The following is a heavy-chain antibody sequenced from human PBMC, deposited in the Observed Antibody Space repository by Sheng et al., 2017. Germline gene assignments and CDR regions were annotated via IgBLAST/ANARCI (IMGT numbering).Heavy chain of an antibody. Sequence: EVQLVESGGGLVKPGGSLRLSCAASGFTFSSYSMNWVRQAPGKGLEWVSSISSSSSYIYYADSVKGRFTISRDNAKNSLYLQMNSLRAEDTAVYYCARDRDDPDGWFDPWGQGTLVTVSS. J-gene: IGHJ5*02. CDR2: ISSSSSYI. V-gene: IGHV3-21*01. CDR3: ARDRDDPDGWFDP. D-gene: IGHD3-10*01. CDR1: GFTFSSYS.